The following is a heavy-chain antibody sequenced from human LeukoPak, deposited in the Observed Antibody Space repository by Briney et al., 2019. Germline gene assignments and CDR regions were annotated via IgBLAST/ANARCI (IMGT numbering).Heavy chain of an antibody. CDR3: ARGGVFDTFDI. D-gene: IGHD3-16*01. Sequence: GGSLRLSCAASGFTFSSYSMNWVRQAPGKGLEWVSSISSSSSYIYYADSVKGRFTISRDNAKNSLYLQMNSLRAEDTAVYYCARGGVFDTFDIWGQGTMVTVSS. CDR1: GFTFSSYS. V-gene: IGHV3-21*01. J-gene: IGHJ3*02. CDR2: ISSSSSYI.